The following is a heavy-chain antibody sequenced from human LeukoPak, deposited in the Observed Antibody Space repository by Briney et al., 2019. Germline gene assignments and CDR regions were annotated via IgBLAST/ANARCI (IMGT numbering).Heavy chain of an antibody. V-gene: IGHV1-69*13. D-gene: IGHD5-24*01. J-gene: IGHJ4*02. Sequence: ASVKVSCKASGGTFSSYAISWVRQAPGQGLEWMGGIIPIFGTANYAQKFQGRVTITADESTSTAYMELSSLRSEDTAVYYCAREGRDGYNSFDYWGQGTLVTVSS. CDR1: GGTFSSYA. CDR2: IIPIFGTA. CDR3: AREGRDGYNSFDY.